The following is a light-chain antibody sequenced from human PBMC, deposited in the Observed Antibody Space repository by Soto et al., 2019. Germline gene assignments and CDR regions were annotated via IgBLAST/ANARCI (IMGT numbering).Light chain of an antibody. Sequence: ENMTTQSPATLSVPPGERATLYCRASQSVSSNLAWYQQKPGQAPRLLIYGASTRATGIPARFSGSGSGTEFTLTISSLQSEDFAVYYCQQYNNWPPWTLGQGTKVDI. J-gene: IGKJ1*01. CDR3: QQYNNWPPWT. V-gene: IGKV3-15*01. CDR1: QSVSSN. CDR2: GAS.